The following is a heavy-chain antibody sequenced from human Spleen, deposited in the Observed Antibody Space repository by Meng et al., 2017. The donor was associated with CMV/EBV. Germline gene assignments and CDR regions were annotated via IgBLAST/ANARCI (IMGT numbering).Heavy chain of an antibody. Sequence: AWNWIRQYPTRGLEWLGRTYYRSKWYNDYAVSVKSRITINPDTSKNQFSLQLNSVTPEDTAVYYCAREDSGSTTIFGVVITYYFDYWGQGTLVTVSS. D-gene: IGHD3-3*01. V-gene: IGHV6-1*01. CDR1: A. CDR3: AREDSGSTTIFGVVITYYFDY. CDR2: TYYRSKWYN. J-gene: IGHJ4*02.